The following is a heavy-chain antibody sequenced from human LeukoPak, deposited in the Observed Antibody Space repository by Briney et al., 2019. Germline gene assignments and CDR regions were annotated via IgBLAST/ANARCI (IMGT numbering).Heavy chain of an antibody. CDR1: GYSFTSYG. V-gene: IGHV5-51*01. CDR2: IYTGDSDT. J-gene: IGHJ4*02. Sequence: GESLKISCEGSGYSFTSYGIGWVRQMPGKGLEWMGIIYTGDSDTRYSPSFQGQVTISADKSISTAYLQWSSLKASDTAMYYCARRSAFEGILDYWGQGTLVTVSS. D-gene: IGHD3-3*02. CDR3: ARRSAFEGILDY.